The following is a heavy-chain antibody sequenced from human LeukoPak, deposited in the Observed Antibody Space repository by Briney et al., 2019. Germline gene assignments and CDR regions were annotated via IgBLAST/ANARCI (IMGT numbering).Heavy chain of an antibody. V-gene: IGHV4-59*01. CDR1: GGSLSPYY. CDR3: ARVGDWNDLVY. Sequence: SETLSLTCTVSGGSLSPYYWSWIRQAPGKGLQWIGYILYNGRTNNYNPSLKSRATILVDTSNNQFSLKLNSVTAADTAVYYCARVGDWNDLVYWGQGILVTVSS. CDR2: ILYNGRTN. J-gene: IGHJ4*02. D-gene: IGHD1-1*01.